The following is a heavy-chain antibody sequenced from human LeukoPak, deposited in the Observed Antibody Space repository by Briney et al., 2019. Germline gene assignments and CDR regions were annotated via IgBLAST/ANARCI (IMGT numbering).Heavy chain of an antibody. J-gene: IGHJ4*01. CDR1: GDSVSSNSAA. Sequence: SQTLSLTCAISGDSVSSNSAAWSWIWQSPSRGLEWLGRTYYRSKWYTDYAVSVKSRITINPDTSKNQFSLHLNSVTPEDTAVYYCAREVGNIYDYWGHGTLVTVSS. CDR3: AREVGNIYDY. CDR2: TYYRSKWYT. V-gene: IGHV6-1*01. D-gene: IGHD1-26*01.